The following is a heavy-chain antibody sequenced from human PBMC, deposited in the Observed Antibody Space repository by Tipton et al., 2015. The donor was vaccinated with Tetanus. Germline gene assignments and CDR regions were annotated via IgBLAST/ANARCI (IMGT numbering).Heavy chain of an antibody. D-gene: IGHD1-14*01. CDR1: GGSITDFY. CDR3: ARGGTYKYDWFDP. J-gene: IGHJ5*02. V-gene: IGHV4-59*01. CDR2: MFRSGST. Sequence: TLSLTCTVSGGSITDFYWSWIRQSPGKGLEYIGYMFRSGSTNYNPSLQSRVTLSIDTSKNQLSLKLTSVTPADTAVYFCARGGTYKYDWFDPWGQGTLVTVSS.